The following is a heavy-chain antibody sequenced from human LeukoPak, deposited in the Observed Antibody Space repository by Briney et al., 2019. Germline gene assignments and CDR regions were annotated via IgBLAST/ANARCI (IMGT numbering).Heavy chain of an antibody. J-gene: IGHJ4*02. Sequence: SETLSLTCAVYGGSFSGYYWSWIRQPPGKGLEWIGEINHNGSTNYNPSLKSRVTISVDTSKNQFSLKLSSVTAADTAVYYCARHRYDFWSGYLVDYWGQGTLVTVSS. CDR1: GGSFSGYY. CDR2: INHNGST. D-gene: IGHD3-3*01. CDR3: ARHRYDFWSGYLVDY. V-gene: IGHV4-34*01.